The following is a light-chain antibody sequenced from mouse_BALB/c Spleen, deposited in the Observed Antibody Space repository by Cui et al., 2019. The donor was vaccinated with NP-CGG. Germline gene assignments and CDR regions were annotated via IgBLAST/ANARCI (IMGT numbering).Light chain of an antibody. CDR2: GTN. CDR3: ALWYSNHWV. V-gene: IGLV1*01. CDR1: TGAVTTSNY. Sequence: QTLVTQYSALTTSPGETVTLTCRSSTGAVTTSNYANWVQEKPDHLFTGLIGGTNNRAPGVPARFSGSLIGDKAGLTITGAQTEDEAIYFCALWYSNHWVFGGGTKLTVL. J-gene: IGLJ1*01.